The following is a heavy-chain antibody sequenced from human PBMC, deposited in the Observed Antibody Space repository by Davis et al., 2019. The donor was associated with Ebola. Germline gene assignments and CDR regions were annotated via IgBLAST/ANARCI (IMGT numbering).Heavy chain of an antibody. CDR1: GFTFSSYA. D-gene: IGHD6-19*01. J-gene: IGHJ6*04. Sequence: PGGSLRLSCAASGFTFSSYAMTWARQAPGKGLEWVSSVTSSGGGTYYAGSVKGRFTISRDNSKNTLYLQMNSLRVEDTAVYYCAKGGSGWPSDYSYGMGVWGKGTTVTVSS. CDR3: AKGGSGWPSDYSYGMGV. V-gene: IGHV3-23*01. CDR2: VTSSGGGT.